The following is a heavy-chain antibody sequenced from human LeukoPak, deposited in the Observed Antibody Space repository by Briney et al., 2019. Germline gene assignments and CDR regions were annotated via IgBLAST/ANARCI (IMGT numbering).Heavy chain of an antibody. Sequence: ASVKVSCKASGYTFTSYYMHWVRQAPGQGLEWMGWMNPNSGNTGYAQKFQGRVTMTRNTSISTAYMELSSLRSEDTAVYYCARGRYCSSTSCYRDYNWLDPWGQGTLVTVSS. CDR3: ARGRYCSSTSCYRDYNWLDP. CDR1: GYTFTSYY. D-gene: IGHD2-2*02. J-gene: IGHJ5*02. V-gene: IGHV1-8*02. CDR2: MNPNSGNT.